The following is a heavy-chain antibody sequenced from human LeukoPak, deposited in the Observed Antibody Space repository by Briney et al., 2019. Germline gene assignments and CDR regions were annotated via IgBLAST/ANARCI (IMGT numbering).Heavy chain of an antibody. J-gene: IGHJ5*02. V-gene: IGHV3-33*01. CDR3: ARDRTPNTNYGYNWFNP. D-gene: IGHD4-11*01. CDR2: IWYDGSNK. CDR1: GFTFSSFG. Sequence: GRSLRLSCAASGFTFSSFGMHWVRQAPGKGLEWVAVIWYDGSNKYYADSVKGRFTISRDNSKNTLYLQMNSLRAEDTAVYYCARDRTPNTNYGYNWFNPWGQGTLVTVSS.